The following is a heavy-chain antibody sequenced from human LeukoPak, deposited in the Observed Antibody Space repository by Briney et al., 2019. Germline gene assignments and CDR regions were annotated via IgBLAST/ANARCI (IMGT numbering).Heavy chain of an antibody. CDR2: IIPIFGTA. J-gene: IGHJ4*02. CDR3: ARESRVYYDSSGSNPSDY. D-gene: IGHD3-22*01. Sequence: ASVKVSCKASGYTFTSYDINWVRQATGQGLEWMGGIIPIFGTANYAQKFQGRVTITADESTSTAYMELSSLRSEDTAVYYCARESRVYYDSSGSNPSDYWGQGTLVTVSS. V-gene: IGHV1-69*13. CDR1: GYTFTSYD.